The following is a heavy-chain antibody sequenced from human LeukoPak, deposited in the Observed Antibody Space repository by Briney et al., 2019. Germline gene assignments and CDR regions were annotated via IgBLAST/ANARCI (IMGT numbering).Heavy chain of an antibody. Sequence: SETLSLTCTVSGVSISAYYWSWIRQPPGKGLEWIGEINHSGSTNYNPSLKSRVTISVDTSKNQFSLKLSSVTAADTAVYYCARGRLAVAGSYWYFDLWGQGTLVTVSS. CDR2: INHSGST. CDR3: ARGRLAVAGSYWYFDL. D-gene: IGHD6-19*01. V-gene: IGHV4-34*01. J-gene: IGHJ2*01. CDR1: GVSISAYY.